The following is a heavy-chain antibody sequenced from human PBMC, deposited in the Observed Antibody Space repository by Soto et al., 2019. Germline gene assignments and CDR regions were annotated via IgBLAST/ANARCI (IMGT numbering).Heavy chain of an antibody. Sequence: SETLSLTCSVSGGSISIGDYYWSWIRQPPGKGLEWIGYIYYSGSTYFNPSLRGRTTISGDTSKNQFSLRLSSVTAADAAVYYWARTPAFFSGSGHHRKRLAFPARRTSDP. V-gene: IGHV4-30-4*01. CDR3: ARTPAFFSGSGHHRKRLAFPARRTSDP. D-gene: IGHD3-10*01. CDR1: GGSISIGDYY. J-gene: IGHJ5*02. CDR2: IYYSGST.